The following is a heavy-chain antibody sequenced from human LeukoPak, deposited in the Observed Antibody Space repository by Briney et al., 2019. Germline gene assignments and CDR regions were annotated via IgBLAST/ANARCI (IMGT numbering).Heavy chain of an antibody. D-gene: IGHD3-3*01. Sequence: PGGSLRLSCTASGFTFSSYSLNWVRQAPGKGLEWVSSVVKGRFTISRDNAKNTLYLQMNSLRAEDTAVYYCARDERVRFLKAYYYYMDVWGKGTTVTVSS. CDR1: GFTFSSYS. J-gene: IGHJ6*03. CDR3: ARDERVRFLKAYYYYMDV. CDR2: V. V-gene: IGHV3-21*01.